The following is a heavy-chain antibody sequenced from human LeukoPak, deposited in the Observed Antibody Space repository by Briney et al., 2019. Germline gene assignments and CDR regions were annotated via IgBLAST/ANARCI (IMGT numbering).Heavy chain of an antibody. D-gene: IGHD3-9*01. J-gene: IGHJ3*02. CDR2: ISGSGGST. CDR3: AKDVARYYDILTGYYKDDAFDI. CDR1: GFTFSSYG. V-gene: IGHV3-23*01. Sequence: GGSLRLSCAASGFTFSSYGMSWVRQAPGKGLEWVSAISGSGGSTYYADSVKGRFTISRDNSKNTLYLQMNSLRAEDTAVYYCAKDVARYYDILTGYYKDDAFDIWGQGTMVTVSS.